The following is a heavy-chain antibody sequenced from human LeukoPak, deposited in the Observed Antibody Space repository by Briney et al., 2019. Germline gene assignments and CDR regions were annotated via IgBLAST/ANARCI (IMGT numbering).Heavy chain of an antibody. CDR3: AKAGRGGAITMVRGVKGDYYYMDV. CDR1: GFTFSTYG. CDR2: ISGSGGRT. Sequence: GGSLRLSCAASGFTFSTYGMSWVRQAPGKWLEWVSAISGSGGRTYYADSVKGRFTISRDNSKNTLYLHVNSLRAEDTAVYYCAKAGRGGAITMVRGVKGDYYYMDVWGKGTTVTIS. V-gene: IGHV3-23*01. D-gene: IGHD3-10*01. J-gene: IGHJ6*03.